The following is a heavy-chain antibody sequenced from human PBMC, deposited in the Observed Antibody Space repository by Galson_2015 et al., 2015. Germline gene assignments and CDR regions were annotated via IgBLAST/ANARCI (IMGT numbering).Heavy chain of an antibody. V-gene: IGHV3-9*01. CDR2: ISWNSGSI. D-gene: IGHD4-17*01. CDR1: GFTFDDYA. CDR3: AKDMNYGDYYYGMDV. Sequence: SLRLSCAASGFTFDDYAMHWVRQAPGKGLEWVSGISWNSGSIGYADSVKGRFTISRDNAKNSLYLQMNSLRAEDTALYCCAKDMNYGDYYYGMDVWGQGTTVTVSS. J-gene: IGHJ6*02.